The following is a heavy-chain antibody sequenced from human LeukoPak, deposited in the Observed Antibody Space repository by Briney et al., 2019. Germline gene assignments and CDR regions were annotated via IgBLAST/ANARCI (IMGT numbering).Heavy chain of an antibody. CDR3: GGLPLGYCSSTSCYRGAFDI. CDR1: GGSISSGGYY. Sequence: PSQTLSLTCTVSGGSISSGGYYWSWIRQPPGKGLEWIGYIYHSGSTYYNPSLKSRVTISVDRSKNQFSLKLSSVTAADTAVYYCGGLPLGYCSSTSCYRGAFDIWGQGTMVTVSS. D-gene: IGHD2-2*01. CDR2: IYHSGST. V-gene: IGHV4-30-2*01. J-gene: IGHJ3*02.